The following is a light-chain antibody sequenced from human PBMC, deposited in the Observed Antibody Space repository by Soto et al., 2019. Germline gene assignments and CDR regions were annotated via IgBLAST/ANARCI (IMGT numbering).Light chain of an antibody. CDR3: QQYDILPIT. V-gene: IGKV1-33*01. J-gene: IGKJ5*01. Sequence: DIQMTQSPSSLFASVGDRVTITCQATQDINIYLNWXQQKPGXXPXXLIYDASNLEIGVPSRFSGSGSGTHLKFTISSLQTEDIGTYYCQQYDILPITFGRGTRLEI. CDR2: DAS. CDR1: QDINIY.